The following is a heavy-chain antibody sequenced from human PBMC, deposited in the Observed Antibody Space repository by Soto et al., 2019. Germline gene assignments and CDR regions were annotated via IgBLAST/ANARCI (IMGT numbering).Heavy chain of an antibody. D-gene: IGHD1-26*01. J-gene: IGHJ6*02. Sequence: EVQLLESGGGLVQPGGSLRLSCAASGFTFSTYAMTWVRQAPGKGLEWVSALSASGGSTYYADSVKGRFTISRDNTKNTLYLQIASLKAGDTAVDYWAKWQCGSKYYCCGMDVWGQGTTVTVSS. CDR2: LSASGGST. V-gene: IGHV3-23*01. CDR1: GFTFSTYA. CDR3: AKWQCGSKYYCCGMDV.